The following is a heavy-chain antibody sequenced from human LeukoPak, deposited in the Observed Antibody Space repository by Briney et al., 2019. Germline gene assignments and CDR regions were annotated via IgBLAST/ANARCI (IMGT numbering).Heavy chain of an antibody. CDR1: GFTFRSYF. CDR3: AKGGASVTRYVDY. Sequence: PGRSLRLSFAASGFTFRSYFMQRVRQTPGKGLELVGIMSNSGENTFYGEAVKGRFTISRDNSQNTLYLQMNSLRPEDTAVYYCAKGGASVTRYVDYWGQGTLVTVSS. D-gene: IGHD4-17*01. V-gene: IGHV3-30*18. J-gene: IGHJ4*02. CDR2: MSNSGENT.